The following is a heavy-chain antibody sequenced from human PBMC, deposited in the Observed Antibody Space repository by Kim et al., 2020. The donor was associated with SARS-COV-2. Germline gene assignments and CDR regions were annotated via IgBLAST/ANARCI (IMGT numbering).Heavy chain of an antibody. D-gene: IGHD6-13*01. V-gene: IGHV1-69*13. Sequence: SVKVSCKASGGTLGRYAITWVRQAAGQGLEWMGEIIPIFGTSSYAQKFQGRVTITADESTSTAYIELRSLRSEDTAIYYCASENALIYSSASFISFWGQGTLVTVS. CDR1: GGTLGRYA. CDR3: ASENALIYSSASFISF. J-gene: IGHJ4*02. CDR2: IIPIFGTS.